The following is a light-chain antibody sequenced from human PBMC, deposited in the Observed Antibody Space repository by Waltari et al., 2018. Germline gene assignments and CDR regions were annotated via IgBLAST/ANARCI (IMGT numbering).Light chain of an antibody. CDR3: QQYNSFPWT. Sequence: IQMTQSPSTLSASAGDSVCITCRASQSVNTWLAWYHQRPGKAPNLLIYRASSLQSGVPSRFSGRGSGTEFTLTINSLQPDDFASYYCQQYNSFPWTFGQGTKVEIK. CDR2: RAS. CDR1: QSVNTW. V-gene: IGKV1-5*03. J-gene: IGKJ1*01.